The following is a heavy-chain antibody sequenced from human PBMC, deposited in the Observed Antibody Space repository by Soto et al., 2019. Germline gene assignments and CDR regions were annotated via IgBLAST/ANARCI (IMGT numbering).Heavy chain of an antibody. CDR3: ARDIYDILTGRFDY. J-gene: IGHJ4*02. CDR1: GFSLSHYA. D-gene: IGHD3-9*01. Sequence: QVQLVESGGGVVQPGRSLRLSCATSGFSLSHYAMHWVRQAPGKGLEWVAVTSDDGTNIYYADSVKGRFTISRDNSKNTLYLQMNSLRAEDTAVYYCARDIYDILTGRFDYWGQGTLVTVSS. CDR2: TSDDGTNI. V-gene: IGHV3-30-3*01.